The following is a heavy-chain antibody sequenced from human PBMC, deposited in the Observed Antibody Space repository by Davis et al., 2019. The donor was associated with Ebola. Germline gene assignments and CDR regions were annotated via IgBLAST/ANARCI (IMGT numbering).Heavy chain of an antibody. CDR3: ARVGYCSGGSCYYMDV. CDR2: IYYSGST. Sequence: SETLSLTCTVSGGSISSYYWSWIRQPPGKGLEWIGYIYYSGSTNYNPSLKSRVTISVDTSKNQFSLKLSSVTAADTAVYYCARVGYCSGGSCYYMDVWGKGTTVTVSS. D-gene: IGHD2-15*01. CDR1: GGSISSYY. V-gene: IGHV4-59*01. J-gene: IGHJ6*03.